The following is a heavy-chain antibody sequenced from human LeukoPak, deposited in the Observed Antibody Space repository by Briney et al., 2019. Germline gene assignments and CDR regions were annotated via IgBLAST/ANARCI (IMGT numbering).Heavy chain of an antibody. J-gene: IGHJ5*02. CDR3: ARYLGYCSGGSCYLSSWFDP. Sequence: ASVKVSCKASGYTFTIYDINWVRQATGQGLEWMGWISAYNGNTNYAQKLQGRVTMTTDTSTSTAYMELRSLRSDDTAVYYCARYLGYCSGGSCYLSSWFDPWGQGTLVTVSS. V-gene: IGHV1-18*01. D-gene: IGHD2-15*01. CDR2: ISAYNGNT. CDR1: GYTFTIYD.